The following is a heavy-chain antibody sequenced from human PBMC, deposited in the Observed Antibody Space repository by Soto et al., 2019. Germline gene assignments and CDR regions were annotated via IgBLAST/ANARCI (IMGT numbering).Heavy chain of an antibody. CDR1: GFTFSSYA. CDR3: AKAVTTEPYYYYYYGMDV. V-gene: IGHV3-23*01. D-gene: IGHD4-17*01. CDR2: ISGSGGST. J-gene: IGHJ6*02. Sequence: EVQLLESGGGLVQPGGSLRLSCAASGFTFSSYAMSWVRQAPGKGLEWVSAISGSGGSTYYADSVKGRFTISRDNSKNPLYLQMNSLRAEDTAVYYCAKAVTTEPYYYYYYGMDVWGQGTTVTVSS.